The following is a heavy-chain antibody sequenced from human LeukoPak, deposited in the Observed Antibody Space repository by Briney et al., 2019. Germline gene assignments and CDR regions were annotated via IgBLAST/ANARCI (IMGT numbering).Heavy chain of an antibody. D-gene: IGHD6-13*01. J-gene: IGHJ4*02. CDR1: GFTLSTYW. V-gene: IGHV3-74*01. Sequence: GGSLRLSCAASGFTLSTYWMHWVRHGPGKGLVWVSCSNSDGSRTTYADSVKGRFTISRDNAKNTLYLQMNTLRVEDTAVYYCARGSWSAADTNIDYWGQGTLVTVSS. CDR3: ARGSWSAADTNIDY. CDR2: SNSDGSRT.